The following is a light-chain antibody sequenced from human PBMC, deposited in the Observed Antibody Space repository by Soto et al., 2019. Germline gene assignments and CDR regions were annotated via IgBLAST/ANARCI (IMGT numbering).Light chain of an antibody. Sequence: DIQMTQSPSSLSASVGDRVTITCQASQDISNCLNWYQQKPGKAPKLLIYDASKSETGVPPRFSGSGSATDFTLSISSLQAEDIARYYCQQCDQLPLTFGGGTKVDIK. CDR2: DAS. V-gene: IGKV1-33*01. J-gene: IGKJ4*01. CDR3: QQCDQLPLT. CDR1: QDISNC.